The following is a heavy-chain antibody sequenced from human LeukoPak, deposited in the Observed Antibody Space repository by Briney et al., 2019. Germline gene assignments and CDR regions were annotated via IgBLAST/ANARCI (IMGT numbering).Heavy chain of an antibody. J-gene: IGHJ4*02. CDR1: GGSLSGYY. V-gene: IGHV4-34*01. D-gene: IGHD5-18*01. CDR3: GRGQVYSYVRTLFIFDY. Sequence: SETLSLTCAVYGGSLSGYYWSWIRQPPGKGLEWIGEINHSGSTNYNPSLKSRVTISVDTSKNQFSLKLSSVTAGDTGVYYCGRGQVYSYVRTLFIFDYWGQGTLVTVSS. CDR2: INHSGST.